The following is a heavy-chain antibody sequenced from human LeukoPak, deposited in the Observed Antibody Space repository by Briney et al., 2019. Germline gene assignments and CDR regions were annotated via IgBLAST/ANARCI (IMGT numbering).Heavy chain of an antibody. D-gene: IGHD6-13*01. CDR3: TRDVSQSSSWYGEFDY. Sequence: GGSLRLSCAASGLSFSNHWMHWVRQVPGKGLVWVSRINSDGSSTTYADSVKGRFTISRDNAKNTLYLQMNSLRDEDTAVYYCTRDVSQSSSWYGEFDYWGQGTQVTVSS. CDR2: INSDGSST. V-gene: IGHV3-74*03. CDR1: GLSFSNHW. J-gene: IGHJ4*02.